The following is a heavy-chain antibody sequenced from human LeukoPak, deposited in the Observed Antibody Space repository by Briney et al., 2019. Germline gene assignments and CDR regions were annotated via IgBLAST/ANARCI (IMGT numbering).Heavy chain of an antibody. CDR3: AKDRGRDYFDNSGYYDVAFDI. D-gene: IGHD3-22*01. CDR2: ISGSGFST. CDR1: GFTFSDYA. V-gene: IGHV3-23*01. Sequence: GGSLRLSCAASGFTFSDYAMSWVRQAPGKGLEWVSAISGSGFSTYCADSVKGRITISRDNSNNTLYLQMSSLRAEDTAIYYCAKDRGRDYFDNSGYYDVAFDIWGQGAMVTVSS. J-gene: IGHJ3*02.